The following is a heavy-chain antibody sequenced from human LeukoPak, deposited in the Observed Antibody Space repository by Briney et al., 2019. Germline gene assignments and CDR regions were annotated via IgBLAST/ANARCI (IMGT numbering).Heavy chain of an antibody. D-gene: IGHD3-9*01. CDR1: GGSITGSSYY. V-gene: IGHV4-39*02. Sequence: ASETLSLTCTISGGSITGSSYYWGWIRQSPRKGLEWIGNIYYSGSTYYNSSLKSRVTISIDTSKNHFSLRLTSVTASDTAVYFCTRGSYDVLTGRSTLGEYWGQGTLVAVSS. CDR2: IYYSGST. CDR3: TRGSYDVLTGRSTLGEY. J-gene: IGHJ4*02.